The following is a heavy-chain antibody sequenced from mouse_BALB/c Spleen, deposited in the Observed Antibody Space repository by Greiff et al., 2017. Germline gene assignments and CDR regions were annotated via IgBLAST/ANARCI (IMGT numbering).Heavy chain of an antibody. CDR3: AREEGYHWYFDV. J-gene: IGHJ1*01. Sequence: DVKLVESGGGLVQPGGSRKLSCAASGFTFSSFGMHWVRQAPEKGLEWVAYISSGSSTIYYADTVKGRFTISRDNPKNTLFLQMTSLRSEDTAMYYCAREEGYHWYFDVWGAGTTVTVSS. CDR2: ISSGSSTI. V-gene: IGHV5-17*02. D-gene: IGHD2-14*01. CDR1: GFTFSSFG.